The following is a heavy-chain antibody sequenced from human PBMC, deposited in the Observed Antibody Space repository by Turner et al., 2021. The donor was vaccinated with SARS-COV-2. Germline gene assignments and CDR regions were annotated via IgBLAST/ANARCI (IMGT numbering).Heavy chain of an antibody. J-gene: IGHJ5*02. CDR3: AKDSSSWPPAYNWFDP. CDR2: ISVSGGST. Sequence: EVQPFESAGGLVQPGWSLTLSWAASVFTFSSYAMSWVRQAPGKGLEWVSAISVSGGSTYYADSVKGRFTISRDNSKNTLYLQMNSLRAEDTAVYYCAKDSSSWPPAYNWFDPWGQGTLVTVSS. CDR1: VFTFSSYA. V-gene: IGHV3-23*01. D-gene: IGHD6-13*01.